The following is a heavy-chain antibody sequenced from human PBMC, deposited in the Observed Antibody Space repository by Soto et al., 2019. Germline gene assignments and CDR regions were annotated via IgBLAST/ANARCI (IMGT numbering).Heavy chain of an antibody. D-gene: IGHD2-15*01. J-gene: IGHJ4*02. Sequence: SGPTLVNPTQTLTLTCTFSGFSLSTRGMCVSWIRQPPGKALEWLARIDWDDDKYYSTSLKTRPTISKDTSKNQVVLTMTNMDPVDTATYYCARIRTGYCSGGSSDYWGQGTLVTVSS. CDR2: IDWDDDK. CDR1: GFSLSTRGMC. V-gene: IGHV2-70*11. CDR3: ARIRTGYCSGGSSDY.